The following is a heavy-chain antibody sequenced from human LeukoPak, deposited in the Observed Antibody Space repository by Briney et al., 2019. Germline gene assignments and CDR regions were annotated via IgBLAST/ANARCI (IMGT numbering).Heavy chain of an antibody. J-gene: IGHJ4*02. CDR3: ARTFVSGDGQKVGYCDY. CDR1: GFPFSSYA. CDR2: ISDSGGST. V-gene: IGHV3-64*04. D-gene: IGHD5-24*01. Sequence: GGSLRLSCSASGFPFSSYAMHWVRQAPGKGLVYVSAISDSGGSTYYADSVKGRFTISRDNSKNTVYLQMNTLRAEDTAVYYCARTFVSGDGQKVGYCDYWGQGTPVTVSS.